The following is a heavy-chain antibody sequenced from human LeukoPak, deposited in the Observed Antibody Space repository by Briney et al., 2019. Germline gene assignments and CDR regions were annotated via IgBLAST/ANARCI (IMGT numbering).Heavy chain of an antibody. CDR3: ARDRGTQSDY. J-gene: IGHJ4*02. CDR2: LGQDGTKK. D-gene: IGHD3-16*01. CDR1: GFTFTGYW. V-gene: IGHV3-7*01. Sequence: GWSLRLSCAASGFTFTGYWMSWVRQAPGKGLEWVANLGQDGTKKYYVDSVKGRFTISRDNAKNSLYLQMDSLRPEDTAVCYCARDRGTQSDYWGQGTLVTVSS.